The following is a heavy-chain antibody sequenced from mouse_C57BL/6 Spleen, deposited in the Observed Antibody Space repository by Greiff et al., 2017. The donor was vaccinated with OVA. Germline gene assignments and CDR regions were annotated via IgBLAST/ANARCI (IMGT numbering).Heavy chain of an antibody. CDR3: ARESPYDPDY. D-gene: IGHD2-3*01. V-gene: IGHV3-6*01. CDR2: ISYDGSN. Sequence: ESGPGLVKPSQSLSLTCSVTGYSITSGYYWNWIRQFPGNKLEWMGYISYDGSNNYNPSLKNRISITRDTSKNQFFLKLNSVTTEDTATYYCARESPYDPDYWGQGTTLTVSS. J-gene: IGHJ2*01. CDR1: GYSITSGYY.